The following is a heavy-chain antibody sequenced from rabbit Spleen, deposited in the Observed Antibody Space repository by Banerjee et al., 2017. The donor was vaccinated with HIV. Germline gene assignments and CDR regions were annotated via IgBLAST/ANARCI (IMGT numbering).Heavy chain of an antibody. V-gene: IGHV1S45*01. CDR1: GFSLGSSYW. D-gene: IGHD6-1*01. J-gene: IGHJ4*01. CDR3: ARDAGTYDYIDGYFNL. CDR2: INTATGKA. Sequence: QEQLVESGGGLVQPEGSLTLTCTAAGFSLGSSYWMCWVRQAPGKGLEWIACINTATGKAVYASWAKGRFTISKTSSNTVTLQMTSLTAADTATYFCARDAGTYDYIDGYFNLWGPGTLVTVS.